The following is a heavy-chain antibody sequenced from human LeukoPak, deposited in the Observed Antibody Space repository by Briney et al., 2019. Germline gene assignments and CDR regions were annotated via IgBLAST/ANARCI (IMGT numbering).Heavy chain of an antibody. CDR2: ISGSGGST. J-gene: IGHJ4*02. V-gene: IGHV3-23*01. D-gene: IGHD5-18*01. CDR1: GFSFSSYS. CDR3: AKQDTPMVTAAVSDY. Sequence: GGSLRLSCAASGFSFSSYSMNWVRQAPGKGLEWVSIISGSGGSTYYVDSVKGRFTISRDNSKNTLYLQMNSLRAEDTAVFYCAKQDTPMVTAAVSDYWGQGTLVTVSS.